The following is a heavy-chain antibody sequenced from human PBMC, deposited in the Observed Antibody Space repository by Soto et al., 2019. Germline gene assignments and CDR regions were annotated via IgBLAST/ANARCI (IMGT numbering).Heavy chain of an antibody. V-gene: IGHV4-31*03. CDR3: ARGSKLERDALDI. Sequence: QVQLQESGPGLVKPSQTLSLTCSVSGVSINSGGYYWSWIRHHPGKGLEWIGYIYYTGHTFYNASFKSRVAMSLDTSKNQFSLKRSSVTAADTAVYYCARGSKLERDALDIWGQGTMVTVSS. D-gene: IGHD1-1*01. J-gene: IGHJ3*02. CDR2: IYYTGHT. CDR1: GVSINSGGYY.